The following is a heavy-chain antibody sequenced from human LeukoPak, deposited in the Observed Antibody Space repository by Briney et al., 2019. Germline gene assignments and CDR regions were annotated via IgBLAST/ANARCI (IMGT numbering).Heavy chain of an antibody. D-gene: IGHD2-15*01. J-gene: IGHJ6*02. V-gene: IGHV3-53*01. CDR2: IYSGGST. CDR1: GFTVSSNY. Sequence: GGSPRLSCAASGFTVSSNYMSWVRQAPGKGLEWVSVIYSGGSTYYADSVKGRFTISRDNSKNTLYLQMNSLRAEDTAVYYCASGGYYYYYGMDVWGQGTTVTVSS. CDR3: ASGGYYYYYGMDV.